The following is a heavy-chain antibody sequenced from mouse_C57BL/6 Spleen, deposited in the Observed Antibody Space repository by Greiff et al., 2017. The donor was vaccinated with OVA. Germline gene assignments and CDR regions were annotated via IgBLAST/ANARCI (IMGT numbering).Heavy chain of an antibody. CDR2: IDPSDSET. Sequence: QVQLKQPGAELVRPGSSVKLSCKASGYTFTSYWMHWVKQRPIQGLEWIGNIDPSDSETHYNQKFKDKATLTVDKSSSTAYMQLSSLTSEDSAVYYCARDGSSYGWYFDVWGTGTTVTVSS. CDR1: GYTFTSYW. D-gene: IGHD1-1*01. CDR3: ARDGSSYGWYFDV. J-gene: IGHJ1*03. V-gene: IGHV1-52*01.